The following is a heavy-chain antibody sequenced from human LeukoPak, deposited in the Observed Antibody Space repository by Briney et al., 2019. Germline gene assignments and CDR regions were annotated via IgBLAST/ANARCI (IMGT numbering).Heavy chain of an antibody. V-gene: IGHV4-61*01. CDR2: IYYSGST. CDR3: AREQWLVPGYGMDV. D-gene: IGHD6-19*01. Sequence: SETLSLTCTVSGGSVSSGSYYWSWIRQPPGKGLEWIGYIYYSGSTNYNPSLKSRVTISVDTSKNQFSLKLSSVTAADTAVYYCAREQWLVPGYGMDVWGQGTTVTVSS. CDR1: GGSVSSGSYY. J-gene: IGHJ6*02.